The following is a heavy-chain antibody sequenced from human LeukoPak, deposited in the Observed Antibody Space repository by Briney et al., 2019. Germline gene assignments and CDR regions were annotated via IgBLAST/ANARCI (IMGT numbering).Heavy chain of an antibody. J-gene: IGHJ5*02. V-gene: IGHV4-39*01. Sequence: PSETLSLSCTVSGGSISSSSYYWGRIRQPPGKGLEWIGSIYYSGRTYYNPSLKSRVTLTEDTTHNQFALKQSSVTAADTDVYFCARHRITIFGVVIIRWWFDPWGQGTLVTVSS. CDR1: GGSISSSSYY. CDR2: IYYSGRT. D-gene: IGHD3-3*01. CDR3: ARHRITIFGVVIIRWWFDP.